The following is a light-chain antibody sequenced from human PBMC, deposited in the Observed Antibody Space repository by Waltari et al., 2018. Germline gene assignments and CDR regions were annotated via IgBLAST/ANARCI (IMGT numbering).Light chain of an antibody. CDR1: SGHYSNV. Sequence: QLVLTQSPSASASLGASITLTCTLSSGHYSNVIAWLQQLPEKGPRYLMKVNSDGSHSRGNEIPDRLSGSSSGAGRYLTISSLQSEDEADYYCQTGGHGTWVFGGGTKLTVL. V-gene: IGLV4-69*01. CDR3: QTGGHGTWV. J-gene: IGLJ3*02. CDR2: VNSDGSH.